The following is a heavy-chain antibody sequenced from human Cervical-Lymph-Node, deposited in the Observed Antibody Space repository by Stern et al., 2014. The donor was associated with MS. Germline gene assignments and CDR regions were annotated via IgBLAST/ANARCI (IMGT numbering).Heavy chain of an antibody. CDR2: VHYSGTT. CDR3: AGSGTYYPDY. J-gene: IGHJ4*02. Sequence: VQLVESGPGLVKPSETLSLTCSVSGGSISSYYWNWIRQPPGKGLEWIANVHYSGTTNYNPSLKSRVTILLEPSITKISLKLTSVTAADTAVYYCAGSGTYYPDYWGQGILVTVSS. V-gene: IGHV4-59*08. CDR1: GGSISSYY. D-gene: IGHD3-3*01.